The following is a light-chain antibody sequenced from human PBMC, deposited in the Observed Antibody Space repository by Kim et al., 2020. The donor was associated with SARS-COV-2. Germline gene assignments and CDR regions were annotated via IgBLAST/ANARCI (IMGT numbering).Light chain of an antibody. V-gene: IGLV1-44*01. J-gene: IGLJ3*02. CDR1: ISNIGSNT. CDR2: GDD. Sequence: ELTQPPSASGTPGQRVTIFCSGSISNIGSNTVTWYQQLPGAAPKLLIYGDDLRPPKVPDRFSGSKSGTSASLAISGLQSEDEADYYCATHDESQVVFG. CDR3: ATHDESQVV.